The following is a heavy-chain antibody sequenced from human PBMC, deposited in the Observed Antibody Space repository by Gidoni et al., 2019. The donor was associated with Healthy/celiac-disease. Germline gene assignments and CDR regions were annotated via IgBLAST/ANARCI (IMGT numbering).Heavy chain of an antibody. D-gene: IGHD6-19*01. Sequence: CPASGFTFSSYWMSWVRQAPGKGLEWVDNRKQDGSEKYYVDSVKGPFTISRANAKNSLYLQMTGLCAEDAAVYYCAREAASVAESYAFDIWGQGTMVTVSS. CDR1: GFTFSSYW. V-gene: IGHV3-7*03. J-gene: IGHJ3*02. CDR2: RKQDGSEK. CDR3: AREAASVAESYAFDI.